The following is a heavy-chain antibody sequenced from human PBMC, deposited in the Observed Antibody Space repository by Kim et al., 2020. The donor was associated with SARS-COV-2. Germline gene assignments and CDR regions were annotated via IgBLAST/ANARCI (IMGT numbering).Heavy chain of an antibody. CDR1: GYTFTGYY. CDR3: ARDIGVSHDAFDI. D-gene: IGHD3-10*01. Sequence: ASVKVSCKASGYTFTGYYMHWVRQAPGQGLEWMGWINPNSGGTNYAQKFQGRVTMTRDTSISTAYMELSRLRSDDTAVYYCARDIGVSHDAFDIWGQGTMVTVSS. CDR2: INPNSGGT. V-gene: IGHV1-2*02. J-gene: IGHJ3*02.